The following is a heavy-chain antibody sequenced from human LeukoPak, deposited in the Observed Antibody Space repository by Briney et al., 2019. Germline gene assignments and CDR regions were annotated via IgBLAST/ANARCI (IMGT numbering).Heavy chain of an antibody. J-gene: IGHJ3*02. D-gene: IGHD1-26*01. CDR2: IGTAGDT. CDR1: GFTFSSYD. V-gene: IGHV3-13*01. Sequence: SGGSLRLSCAASGFTFSSYDMHWVRQATGKGLEWVSAIGTAGDTYYPGSVKGRFTISRENAKNSLYLQMNSLRAGDTAVYYCARSGSHDAFDIWGQGTMVTVSS. CDR3: ARSGSHDAFDI.